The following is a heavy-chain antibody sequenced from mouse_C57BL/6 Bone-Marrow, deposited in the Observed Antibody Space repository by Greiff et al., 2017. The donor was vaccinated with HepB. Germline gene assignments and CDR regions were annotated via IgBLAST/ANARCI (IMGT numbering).Heavy chain of an antibody. D-gene: IGHD3-1*01. CDR2: INPNNGGT. V-gene: IGHV1-22*01. CDR3: ASELGLRSAWFAY. CDR1: GYTFTDYN. Sequence: VQLQQSGPELVKPGASVKMSCKASGYTFTDYNMHWVKQSHGKSLEWIGYINPNNGGTSYNQKFKGKATLTVNKSSSTAYMELRSLTSEDSAVYYCASELGLRSAWFAYWGQGTLVTVSA. J-gene: IGHJ3*01.